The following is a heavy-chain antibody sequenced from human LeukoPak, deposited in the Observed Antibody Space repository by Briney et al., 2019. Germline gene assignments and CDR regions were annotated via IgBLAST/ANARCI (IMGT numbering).Heavy chain of an antibody. CDR1: GGSISSSSYY. J-gene: IGHJ4*02. D-gene: IGHD3-22*01. Sequence: SETLSLTCTVSGGSISSSSYYWGWIRQPPGKGLEWIGNIYYSGSTYYNPSLKSRVTIPVDTSKNQFSLKLRSVTAADTAVYYCARDRYYYDSSGYYEFFDYWGQGTLVTVSS. CDR3: ARDRYYYDSSGYYEFFDY. V-gene: IGHV4-39*07. CDR2: IYYSGST.